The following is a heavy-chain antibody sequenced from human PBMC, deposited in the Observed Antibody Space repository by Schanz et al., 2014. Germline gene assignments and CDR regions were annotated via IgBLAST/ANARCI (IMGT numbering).Heavy chain of an antibody. CDR3: ARDNYYGSGSCAY. CDR1: GFTFSSYA. Sequence: EVQLLESGGGLVQPGGSLRLSCAASGFTFSSYAMSWVRQAPGKGLEWVSCTNGDGTNAKYADSVKGRFTISRDNAKKTLSLQMISLRAEDTAVYYCARDNYYGSGSCAYWGQGTLVTVSS. CDR2: TNGDGTNA. J-gene: IGHJ4*02. D-gene: IGHD3-10*01. V-gene: IGHV3-23*01.